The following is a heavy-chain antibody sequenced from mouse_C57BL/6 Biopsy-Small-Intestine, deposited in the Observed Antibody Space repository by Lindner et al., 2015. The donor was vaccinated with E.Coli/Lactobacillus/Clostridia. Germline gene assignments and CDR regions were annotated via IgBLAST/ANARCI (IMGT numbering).Heavy chain of an antibody. Sequence: VQLQESVPELVKPGASVKISCKASGYAFSSSWMNWVKQRPGKGLEWIGRIYPGDGDTNYNGKFKGKATLTADKSSSTAYMQLSSLTSEDSAVYFCARSGETTLGYWGQGTTLTVSS. V-gene: IGHV1-82*01. D-gene: IGHD2-1*01. J-gene: IGHJ2*01. CDR1: GYAFSSSW. CDR3: ARSGETTLGY. CDR2: IYPGDGDT.